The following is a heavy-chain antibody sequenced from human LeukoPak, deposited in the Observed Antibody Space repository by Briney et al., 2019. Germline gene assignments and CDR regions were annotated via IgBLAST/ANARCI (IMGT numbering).Heavy chain of an antibody. Sequence: SETLSLTCGVYGGSFSGYYWSWIRQSPGQGLEWIGEINHRRSTNYSPSFKTRVTMSVDTSKNQISLMLNSVTAADTAVYYCARGSRGYSYRYNRDWGQGTLVTVSS. CDR3: ARGSRGYSYRYNRD. D-gene: IGHD5-18*01. V-gene: IGHV4-34*01. CDR2: INHRRST. CDR1: GGSFSGYY. J-gene: IGHJ4*02.